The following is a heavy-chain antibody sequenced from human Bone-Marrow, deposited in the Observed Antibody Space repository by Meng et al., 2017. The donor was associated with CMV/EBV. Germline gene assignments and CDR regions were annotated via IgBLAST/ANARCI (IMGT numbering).Heavy chain of an antibody. V-gene: IGHV5-51*01. Sequence: GESLKISWKGSGYSFTTYWIGWVRQMPGKGLEWMGTIYPGDSDTRYSPSFQGQVTISADKSVSTAYLQWSSLKASDSAMYYCVRQATADYWGQGTLVTVSS. CDR1: GYSFTTYW. J-gene: IGHJ4*02. CDR3: VRQATADY. D-gene: IGHD1-26*01. CDR2: IYPGDSDT.